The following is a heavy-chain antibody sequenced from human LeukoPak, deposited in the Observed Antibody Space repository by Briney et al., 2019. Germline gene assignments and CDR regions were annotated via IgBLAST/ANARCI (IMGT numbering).Heavy chain of an antibody. CDR2: IKNTMTDM. J-gene: IGHJ2*01. D-gene: IGHD6-19*01. Sequence: GESLRLSCAASGFTFSSYNMNWVRQAPGKGLEWVSLIKNTMTDMYYADSVKGRFTISRDNAKNTLYLQMNSLRAEDTAVYYCARGQWLVSHWYFDLWGRGTLVTVSS. CDR3: ARGQWLVSHWYFDL. V-gene: IGHV3-21*01. CDR1: GFTFSSYN.